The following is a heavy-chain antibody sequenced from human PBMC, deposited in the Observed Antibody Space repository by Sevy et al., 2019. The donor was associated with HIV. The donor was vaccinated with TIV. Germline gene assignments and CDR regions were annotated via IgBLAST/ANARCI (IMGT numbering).Heavy chain of an antibody. D-gene: IGHD3-22*01. CDR3: ATTKDYYENSGDPFDY. V-gene: IGHV1-24*01. CDR2: FDPDDGET. CDR1: GYRLTGLY. J-gene: IGHJ4*02. Sequence: ASVKVSCKVSGYRLTGLYMHWVRQAPGQGLEWMGSFDPDDGETIYAQKFQGRVTLTEDTSTDTAYMGLSSLRTEDTAVYYCATTKDYYENSGDPFDYWGQGTLVTVSS.